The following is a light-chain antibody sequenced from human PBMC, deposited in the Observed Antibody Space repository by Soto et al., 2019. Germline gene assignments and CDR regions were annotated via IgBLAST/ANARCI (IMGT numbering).Light chain of an antibody. V-gene: IGLV2-14*01. CDR2: DVS. Sequence: QSALTQPASVSGSPGQSITISCTGTSSDVGGYNYVSWYQQHPGKAPKLMIYDVSNRPSGVSNRFSGFKSGNTASLTISGLPAEDEADYYCSSSTSSSTLLYVFGTGTKLTVL. CDR3: SSSTSSSTLLYV. CDR1: SSDVGGYNY. J-gene: IGLJ1*01.